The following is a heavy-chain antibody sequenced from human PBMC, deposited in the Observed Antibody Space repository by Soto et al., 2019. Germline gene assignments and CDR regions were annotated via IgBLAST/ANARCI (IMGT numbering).Heavy chain of an antibody. Sequence: QVQLQQWGAGLLKPSVTLSLTCAVYGGSFSGYYWSWIRQPPGKGLEWIGEINHSGSTNYNPSLKSRVTISVDTSKNQFSLKLSSVTAADTAVYYCARGAVVTEFDYWGQGTLVTVSS. CDR1: GGSFSGYY. D-gene: IGHD2-15*01. V-gene: IGHV4-34*01. J-gene: IGHJ4*02. CDR3: ARGAVVTEFDY. CDR2: INHSGST.